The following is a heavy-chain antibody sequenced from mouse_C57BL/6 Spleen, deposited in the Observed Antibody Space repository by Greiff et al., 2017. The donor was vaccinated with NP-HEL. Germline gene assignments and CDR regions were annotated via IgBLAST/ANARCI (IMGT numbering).Heavy chain of an antibody. CDR2: IYPGDGDT. J-gene: IGHJ1*03. Sequence: QVQLKESGAELVKPGASVKISCKASGYAFSSYWMNWVKQRPGKGLEWIGQIYPGDGDTNYNGKFKGKATLTADKSSSTAYMQLSSLTSEDSAVYLCARDWDRYFDDWGTGTTVTVSS. V-gene: IGHV1-80*01. D-gene: IGHD4-1*01. CDR3: ARDWDRYFDD. CDR1: GYAFSSYW.